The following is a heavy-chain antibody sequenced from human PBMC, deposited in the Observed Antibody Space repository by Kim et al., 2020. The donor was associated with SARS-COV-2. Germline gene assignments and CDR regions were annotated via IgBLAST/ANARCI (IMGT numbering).Heavy chain of an antibody. CDR3: AKEWSVTTLTSGGDYLDY. V-gene: IGHV3-23*01. Sequence: GGSLRLSCAASGFTFTSYAMSWVRQAPGKGLEWVSVISGGGGSTYYADSVKGRFTISRDNSKNTLYLQMNSLRAEDTAVYYCAKEWSVTTLTSGGDYLDYWGQGTLVTVSS. J-gene: IGHJ4*02. D-gene: IGHD4-17*01. CDR1: GFTFTSYA. CDR2: ISGGGGST.